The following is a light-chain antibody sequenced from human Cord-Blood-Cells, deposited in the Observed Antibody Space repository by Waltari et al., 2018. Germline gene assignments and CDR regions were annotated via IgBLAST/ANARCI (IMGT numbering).Light chain of an antibody. CDR3: QQRSNWPPIT. CDR2: DAS. Sequence: EIVLTQSPATLSLSPGERATLSCRASQSVISYLAWYQQKPGQAPRLLISDASNRATGIPARLSGSGSGTDFTLTISSLEPEDFAVYYCQQRSNWPPITFGQGTRLEIK. V-gene: IGKV3-11*01. J-gene: IGKJ5*01. CDR1: QSVISY.